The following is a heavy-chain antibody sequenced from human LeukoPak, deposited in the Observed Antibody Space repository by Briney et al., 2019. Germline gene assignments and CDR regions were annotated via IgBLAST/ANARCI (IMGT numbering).Heavy chain of an antibody. J-gene: IGHJ4*02. CDR1: GYTFTSYY. V-gene: IGHV1-46*01. CDR3: ATPLYYDILTGYPGDY. Sequence: ASVKVSCKASGYTFTSYYMHWVRQAPGQGLEWMGIINPSGGSTSYAQKFQGRVTMTTDTSTSTAYMELRSLRSDDTAVYYCATPLYYDILTGYPGDYWGQGTLVTVSS. CDR2: INPSGGST. D-gene: IGHD3-9*01.